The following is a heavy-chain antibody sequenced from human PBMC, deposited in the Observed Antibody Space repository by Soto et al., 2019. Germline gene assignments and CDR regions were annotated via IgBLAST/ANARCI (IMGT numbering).Heavy chain of an antibody. J-gene: IGHJ4*02. CDR1: GFTFSSYA. D-gene: IGHD4-17*01. Sequence: GGSLRLSCAASGFTFSSYAMSWVRQAPGKGLEWVSAISGSGGSTYYADSVKGRFTISRDNSKNTLYLQMNSLRAEDTAVYYCANARGHYGDYESAFDYWGQGTLVTVS. CDR3: ANARGHYGDYESAFDY. CDR2: ISGSGGST. V-gene: IGHV3-23*01.